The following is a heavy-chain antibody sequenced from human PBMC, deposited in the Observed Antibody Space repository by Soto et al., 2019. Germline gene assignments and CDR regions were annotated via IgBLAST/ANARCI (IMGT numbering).Heavy chain of an antibody. CDR1: GFTFSNYE. D-gene: IGHD5-12*01. CDR3: AGDIGGYALYGMDV. CDR2: VSSSNNYI. J-gene: IGHJ6*02. V-gene: IGHV3-21*01. Sequence: PGGSLRLSCAASGFTFSNYEMNWVRQAPGKGLEWVSSVSSSNNYIYYGDSVKGRFTISRDNAKNSLYLQMKSLRAEDTAVYYCAGDIGGYALYGMDVWGQGTKVTVSS.